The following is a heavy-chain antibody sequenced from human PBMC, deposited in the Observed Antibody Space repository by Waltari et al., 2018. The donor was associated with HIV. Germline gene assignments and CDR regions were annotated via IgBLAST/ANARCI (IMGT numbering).Heavy chain of an antibody. J-gene: IGHJ4*02. Sequence: QVTLRESGPALVKPTQTLTLTCTFSGFSLSSSGMFVSWIRQPPGKALAWLARIDWDADKYYNTSLKTRFTSSKDNSKNQVVLTLSNMDPVDTATYYCARSTMLGGVVPSRPCDHWGQGTLVTVSS. V-gene: IGHV2-70*15. CDR3: ARSTMLGGVVPSRPCDH. D-gene: IGHD3-16*01. CDR1: GFSLSSSGMF. CDR2: IDWDADK.